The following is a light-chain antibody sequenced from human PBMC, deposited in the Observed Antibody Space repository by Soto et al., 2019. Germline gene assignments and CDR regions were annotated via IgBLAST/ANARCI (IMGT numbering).Light chain of an antibody. CDR1: SSDVGAYNY. V-gene: IGLV2-8*01. Sequence: QSALTQPPSASGSPGQSVTISCTGTSSDVGAYNYVSWYQQYPGKAPKLMIYEVNKRPSGVPDRFSGSKSGKTASLTVSGLQPEDEADYHCNSYAGSNIWGFGGGTKVTVL. CDR3: NSYAGSNIWG. J-gene: IGLJ3*02. CDR2: EVN.